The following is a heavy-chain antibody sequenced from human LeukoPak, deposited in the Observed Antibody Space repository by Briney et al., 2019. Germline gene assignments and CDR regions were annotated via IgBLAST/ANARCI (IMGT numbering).Heavy chain of an antibody. D-gene: IGHD3-10*01. CDR1: GGSISSGGYY. CDR3: ARYYYGSGSYRWFDP. CDR2: IYYSGST. V-gene: IGHV4-31*03. Sequence: SETLSLTCTASGGSISSGGYYWSWIRQHPGKGLEWIGYIYYSGSTYYNPSLKSRVNISVDTSMNQFSLNLSSVTAADTAVYYCARYYYGSGSYRWFDPWGQGTLVTVSS. J-gene: IGHJ5*02.